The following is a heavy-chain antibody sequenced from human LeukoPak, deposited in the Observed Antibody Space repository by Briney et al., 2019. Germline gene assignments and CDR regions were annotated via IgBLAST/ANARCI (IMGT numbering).Heavy chain of an antibody. CDR3: ARPYNGWALYPFDY. D-gene: IGHD5-24*01. V-gene: IGHV3-73*01. Sequence: GGSLRLSCTVSGCTVNDSAIHWVRQASGKGLELVGRIRRKAFKYATAYGVPVKGRFTISRDDSNDTDYLQLNSLKTEDTAAYYCARPYNGWALYPFDYWGQGTLATVSS. J-gene: IGHJ4*02. CDR2: IRRKAFKYAT. CDR1: GCTVNDSA.